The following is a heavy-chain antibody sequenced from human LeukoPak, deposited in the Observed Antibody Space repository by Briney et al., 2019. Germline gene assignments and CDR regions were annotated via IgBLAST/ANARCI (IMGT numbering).Heavy chain of an antibody. V-gene: IGHV3-30*14. D-gene: IGHD3-10*01. CDR1: GLTVSGYA. CDR2: ISHDGSKK. Sequence: GKSLRLSCAASGLTVSGYAMHWVRQAPGKGLEWVATISHDGSKKDYADSVKGRFTISRDPSKNTVYLQMNSLRAEDTAVYYCARGALGSRLPYFDNWGQGTLVTVSS. J-gene: IGHJ4*02. CDR3: ARGALGSRLPYFDN.